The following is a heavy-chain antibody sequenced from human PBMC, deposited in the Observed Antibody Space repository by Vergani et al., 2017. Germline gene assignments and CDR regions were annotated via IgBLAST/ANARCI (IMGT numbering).Heavy chain of an antibody. D-gene: IGHD2-2*01. CDR3: AREGCSSTSCPNWYFDL. CDR1: GGSFSGYY. CDR2: IYHSGST. J-gene: IGHJ2*01. Sequence: QVQLQQWGVGLLKPSETLSLTCAVYGGSFSGYYWGWIRQPPGKGLEWIGSIYHSGSTYYNPSLKSRVTISVDTSKNQFSLKLSSVTAADTAVYYCAREGCSSTSCPNWYFDLWGRGTLVTVSS. V-gene: IGHV4-34*01.